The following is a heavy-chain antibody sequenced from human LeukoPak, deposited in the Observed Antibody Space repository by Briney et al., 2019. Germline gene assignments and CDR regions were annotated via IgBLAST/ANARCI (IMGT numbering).Heavy chain of an antibody. Sequence: PGGSLRLSCTASGFTFSRSWMNWIRQAPGKGLEWVANINPDGDGMRFVDSVKGRFTMSRDNAQSSLHLQTNSLRVEDTAFYYCAAWTDRGYSYWGQGVLVTVSS. J-gene: IGHJ4*02. D-gene: IGHD5-12*01. CDR1: GFTFSRSW. V-gene: IGHV3-7*01. CDR2: INPDGDGM. CDR3: AAWTDRGYSY.